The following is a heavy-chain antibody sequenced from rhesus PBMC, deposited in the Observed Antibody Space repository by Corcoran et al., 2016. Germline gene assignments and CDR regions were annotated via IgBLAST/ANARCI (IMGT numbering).Heavy chain of an antibody. D-gene: IGHD3-34*01. Sequence: EVQLVESGGGLVQPGGSLRLSCAASRFTFSDHYMDWVRQAPWKGLEWVSSISSCSGSTTLYPDSAKGRFTNSRDNAKNTVYLKMNSLRAEDTAVYYCARHPYWGSGYFDYWGQGVLVTVSS. CDR2: ISSCSGSTT. V-gene: IGHV3-110*02. CDR1: RFTFSDHY. J-gene: IGHJ4*01. CDR3: ARHPYWGSGYFDY.